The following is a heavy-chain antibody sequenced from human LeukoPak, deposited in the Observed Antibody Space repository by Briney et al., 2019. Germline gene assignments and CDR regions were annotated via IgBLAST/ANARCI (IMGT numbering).Heavy chain of an antibody. CDR2: ISSGSIYT. Sequence: PGRSLRLSCAASGFTFSSYAMHWVRPAPGKGLEWVSDISSGSIYTNYADSVKGRFTISRDDAKNSLYLQMNSLRAEDTAVYYCARGRYNSGYWGQGTLVTVSS. CDR1: GFTFSSYA. V-gene: IGHV3-21*05. D-gene: IGHD5-18*01. CDR3: ARGRYNSGY. J-gene: IGHJ4*02.